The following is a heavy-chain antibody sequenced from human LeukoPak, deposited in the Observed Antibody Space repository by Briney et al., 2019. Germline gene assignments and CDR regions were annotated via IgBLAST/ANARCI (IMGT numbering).Heavy chain of an antibody. J-gene: IGHJ4*02. V-gene: IGHV3-21*01. D-gene: IGHD3-16*01. CDR1: GFTFSSYS. CDR3: AKYDPGESGFDY. Sequence: GGSLRLSCAASGFTFSSYSMNWVRQAPGKGLEWVSSISSSSSYIYYADSVKGRFAISRDNAKNSLYLQMNSLRAEDTAVYYCAKYDPGESGFDYWGQGTLVTVSS. CDR2: ISSSSSYI.